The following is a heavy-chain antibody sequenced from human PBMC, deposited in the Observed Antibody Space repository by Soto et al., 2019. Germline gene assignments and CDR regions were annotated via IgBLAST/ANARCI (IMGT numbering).Heavy chain of an antibody. J-gene: IGHJ4*02. CDR1: GFYFANFW. CDR2: IYPGDSHT. CDR3: ARLAGEGTAGFYLDY. D-gene: IGHD1-1*01. Sequence: GESLNISCQGSGFYFANFWIAWVRQMPGTGLEWLGIIYPGDSHTRYRPSFQGHVTISADKSLTTAYLQWSSLKASDTAIYYCARLAGEGTAGFYLDYWGQGTVVTVSS. V-gene: IGHV5-51*01.